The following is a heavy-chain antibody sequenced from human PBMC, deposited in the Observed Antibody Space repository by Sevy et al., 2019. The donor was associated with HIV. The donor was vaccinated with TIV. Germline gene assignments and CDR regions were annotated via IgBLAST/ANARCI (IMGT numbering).Heavy chain of an antibody. Sequence: GGSLRLSCAASGFSFSSFGMNWVRQAPGKGLEWISSISGSGTRTAYADAVMGRFTISRDNSKNSLYLQMNSLRAEDTAVYYCAKDLTMVRGIIRSSLDYLGQGTMVTVSS. V-gene: IGHV3-23*01. CDR1: GFSFSSFG. J-gene: IGHJ4*02. CDR3: AKDLTMVRGIIRSSLDY. CDR2: ISGSGTRT. D-gene: IGHD3-10*01.